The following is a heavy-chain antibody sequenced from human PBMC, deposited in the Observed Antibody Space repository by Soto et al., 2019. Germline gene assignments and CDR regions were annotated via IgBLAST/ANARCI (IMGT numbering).Heavy chain of an antibody. V-gene: IGHV3-23*01. J-gene: IGHJ4*02. D-gene: IGHD3-3*01. Sequence: GGSLRLSCAASGFTFSSYAMSWVRQAPGKGLEWVSAISGSGGSTSYADSVKGRFTFSRDNSKNTLYLQMNSLRAEDSAVYYCAAVPVLRFLKWLPAYFDYWGQGTLVTVSS. CDR1: GFTFSSYA. CDR3: AAVPVLRFLKWLPAYFDY. CDR2: ISGSGGST.